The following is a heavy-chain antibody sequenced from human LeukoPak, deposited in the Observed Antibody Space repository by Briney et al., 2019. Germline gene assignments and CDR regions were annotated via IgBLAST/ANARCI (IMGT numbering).Heavy chain of an antibody. CDR1: GFTFSSYS. CDR3: ARDSSSSWYYYYYMDV. V-gene: IGHV3-21*01. D-gene: IGHD6-13*01. Sequence: GGSLRLSCAASGFTFSSYSMNWVRQAPGKGLEWVSSISSSSSYIYYADSVKGRFTISRDNAKNSLYLQINSLRAEDTAVYYCARDSSSSWYYYYYMDVWGKGTTVTVSS. J-gene: IGHJ6*03. CDR2: ISSSSSYI.